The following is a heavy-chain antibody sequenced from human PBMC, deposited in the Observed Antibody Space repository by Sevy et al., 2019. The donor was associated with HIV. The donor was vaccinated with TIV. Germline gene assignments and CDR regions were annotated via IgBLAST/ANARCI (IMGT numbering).Heavy chain of an antibody. J-gene: IGHJ3*02. CDR3: ARHVTYDGSGVGTFDI. CDR1: SGSISSSGDYY. CDR2: IFVNGSP. V-gene: IGHV4-39*01. D-gene: IGHD3-3*01. Sequence: SETLSLTCTVSSGSISSSGDYYWGWIRQPPGKGLQWIGSIFVNGSPYYSPSLKSRVTISLDTSKNQFSLKLSSVTAADTAVYYCARHVTYDGSGVGTFDIWGQGTVVTVSS.